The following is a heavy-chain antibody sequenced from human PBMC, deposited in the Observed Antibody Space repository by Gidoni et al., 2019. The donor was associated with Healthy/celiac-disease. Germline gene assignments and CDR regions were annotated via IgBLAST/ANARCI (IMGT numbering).Heavy chain of an antibody. Sequence: QVQLVESGGGVVQPGRSLRLSCAASGFTFSSYAMHWVRQAPGKGLEWVAVISYDGSNKYYADSVKGRFTISRDNSKNTLYLQMNSLRAEDTAVYYCARDRGYDYVWGSYRPNNAFDIWGQGTMVTVSS. D-gene: IGHD3-16*02. J-gene: IGHJ3*02. CDR3: ARDRGYDYVWGSYRPNNAFDI. CDR1: GFTFSSYA. CDR2: ISYDGSNK. V-gene: IGHV3-30-3*01.